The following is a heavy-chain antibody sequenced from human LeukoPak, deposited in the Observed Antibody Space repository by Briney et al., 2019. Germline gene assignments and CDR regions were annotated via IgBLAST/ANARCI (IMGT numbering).Heavy chain of an antibody. CDR2: ISSSSSTI. D-gene: IGHD2-15*01. V-gene: IGHV3-48*02. CDR1: GFTFSSYS. J-gene: IGHJ6*03. CDR3: ARQCSGGSCYLVNSYMDV. Sequence: GGSLRLSYAASGFTFSSYSMNWVRQAPGKGLEWVSYISSSSSTIYHADSMKGRFTISRDNAKNSLYLQMNSLRDEDTAVYYCARQCSGGSCYLVNSYMDVWGKGTTVTVSS.